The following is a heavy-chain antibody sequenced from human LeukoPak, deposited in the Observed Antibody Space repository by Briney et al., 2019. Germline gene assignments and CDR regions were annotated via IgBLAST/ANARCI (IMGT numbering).Heavy chain of an antibody. D-gene: IGHD3-22*01. CDR2: ISGSGGST. CDR3: ARDGYYDSSGYYYVSVYYYGMDV. Sequence: GRSLRLSCAASGFTFSSYAMSWVRQAPGKGLEWVSAISGSGGSTYYADSVKGRFTISRDNSKNTLYLQMNSLRAEDTAVYYCARDGYYDSSGYYYVSVYYYGMDVWGQGTTVTVSS. J-gene: IGHJ6*02. CDR1: GFTFSSYA. V-gene: IGHV3-23*01.